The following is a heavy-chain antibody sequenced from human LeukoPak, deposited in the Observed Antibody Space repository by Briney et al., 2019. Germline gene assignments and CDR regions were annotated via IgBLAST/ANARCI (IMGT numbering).Heavy chain of an antibody. CDR1: GFTFSAYN. CDR2: ISSSGSTI. Sequence: GGSLRLSCLVAGFTFSAYNMNWVRQAPGKGLEWVSYISSSGSTIYYADSVKGRFTISRDNAKNSLYLQMNSLRAEDTAVYYCASSPTSGWYIVGAFDIWGQGTMVTVSS. D-gene: IGHD6-19*01. CDR3: ASSPTSGWYIVGAFDI. V-gene: IGHV3-48*04. J-gene: IGHJ3*02.